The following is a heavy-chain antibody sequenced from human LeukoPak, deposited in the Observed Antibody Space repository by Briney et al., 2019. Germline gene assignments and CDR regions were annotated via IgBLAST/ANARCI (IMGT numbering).Heavy chain of an antibody. D-gene: IGHD6-13*01. Sequence: GGSLRLSCAASGFTFGSYSMNWVRQAPGKGLEWVSSISSSSSYIYYADSVKGRFTISRDNAKNSLYLQMNSLRAEDTAVYYCARDTAAAGIDYFDYWGQGTLVTVSS. CDR2: ISSSSSYI. J-gene: IGHJ4*02. CDR1: GFTFGSYS. V-gene: IGHV3-21*01. CDR3: ARDTAAAGIDYFDY.